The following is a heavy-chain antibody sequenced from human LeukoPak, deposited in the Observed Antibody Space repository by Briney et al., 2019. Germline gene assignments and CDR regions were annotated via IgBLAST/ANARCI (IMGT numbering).Heavy chain of an antibody. J-gene: IGHJ1*01. V-gene: IGHV3-7*01. CDR1: DFSFSDST. Sequence: GGSLRLSCAAFDFSFSDSTMSWVGQAAGKGVEWVAKMKEDGSEEKGDSVKGRFTISRDNAKNSLYLQMNSLRPEDTAVYFCVVGGAGGGYFPNWGQGSLVIVSS. D-gene: IGHD3-16*01. CDR2: MKEDGSEE. CDR3: VVGGAGGGYFPN.